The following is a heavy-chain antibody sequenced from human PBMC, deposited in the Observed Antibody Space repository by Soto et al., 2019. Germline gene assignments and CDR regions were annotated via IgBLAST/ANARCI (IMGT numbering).Heavy chain of an antibody. CDR1: GFTFDNYA. J-gene: IGHJ6*02. CDR3: AKVSLGATTITDFYYYGMDV. V-gene: IGHV3-23*01. CDR2: ITGSGENT. Sequence: PGGSLRLSCAASGFTFDNYAMNWVRQAPGKGLEWVSGITGSGENTYYAGSVKGRFTISRDNSKNTLYVQLNSLRVEDTAIYYCAKVSLGATTITDFYYYGMDVWGQGTMVTVSS. D-gene: IGHD1-26*01.